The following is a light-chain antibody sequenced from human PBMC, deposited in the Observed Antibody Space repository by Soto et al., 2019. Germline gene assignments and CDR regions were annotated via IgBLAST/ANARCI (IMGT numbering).Light chain of an antibody. CDR2: DVS. Sequence: QSALTQPRSVSGSPGQSVTISCTGTSRDVGGYNSVSWYQQHTGKAPKLMIYDVSKRRSGVSDRVSGSKSGNTASLTISGLPAEDEAEYFCLSYAGSYTYVFGTGTKLTVL. CDR1: SRDVGGYNS. V-gene: IGLV2-11*01. CDR3: LSYAGSYTYV. J-gene: IGLJ1*01.